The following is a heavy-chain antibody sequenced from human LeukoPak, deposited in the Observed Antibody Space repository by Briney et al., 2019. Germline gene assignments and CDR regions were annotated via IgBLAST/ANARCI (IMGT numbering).Heavy chain of an antibody. J-gene: IGHJ4*02. Sequence: PGGSLRLSCAASGFTFSSYSMNWVRQAPGKGLEWVSSISSSSSYIYYADSVKGRFTISRDNAKNSLYLQMNSLRAEDTAVYYCARDYGDYGTSFDYWGKGTLVTVSS. CDR1: GFTFSSYS. V-gene: IGHV3-21*01. CDR2: ISSSSSYI. CDR3: ARDYGDYGTSFDY. D-gene: IGHD4-17*01.